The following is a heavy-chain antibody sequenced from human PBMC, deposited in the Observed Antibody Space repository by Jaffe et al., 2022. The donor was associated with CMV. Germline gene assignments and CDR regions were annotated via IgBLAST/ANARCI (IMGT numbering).Heavy chain of an antibody. D-gene: IGHD6-19*01. CDR2: ISGSGGET. CDR1: GFIFNNYA. CDR3: VKVYNTGWAPFDC. Sequence: QLLESGGGLVQPGGSLRLSCVATGFIFNNYAMSWVRQAPGKGLEWVSAISGSGGETHYADSVKGRFTITRDNSKNTLYLQMNSLRAEDTAVYYCVKVYNTGWAPFDCWGQGTLVTASS. J-gene: IGHJ4*02. V-gene: IGHV3-23*01.